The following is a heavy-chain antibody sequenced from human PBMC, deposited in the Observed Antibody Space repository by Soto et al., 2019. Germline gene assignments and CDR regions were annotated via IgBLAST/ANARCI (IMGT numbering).Heavy chain of an antibody. CDR1: GFSLSTSGVG. CDR2: IYWDDDK. Sequence: QITLKESGPTLVKPTQTLTLTCTFSGFSLSTSGVGVGWIRQPPGKALEWLALIYWDDDKRYSPSLKSRLTIPKDTSKTQVVLTTTNMDPVDTATYYCAHRHEYSSSSGNFDYWGQGTLVTVSS. CDR3: AHRHEYSSSSGNFDY. D-gene: IGHD6-6*01. J-gene: IGHJ4*02. V-gene: IGHV2-5*02.